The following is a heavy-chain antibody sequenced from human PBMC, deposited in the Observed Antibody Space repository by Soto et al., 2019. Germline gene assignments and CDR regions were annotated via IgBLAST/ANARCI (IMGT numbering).Heavy chain of an antibody. D-gene: IGHD2-8*02. V-gene: IGHV4-34*01. J-gene: IGHJ4*02. CDR3: ARDKITGLFDY. CDR2: INHSGST. CDR1: DGSFSGYY. Sequence: SETLSLTCAVYDGSFSGYYWTWIRQPPGTGLEWIGEINHSGSTNYNPSLKSRVTITVDTSKNQFSLKLTSVTAADTAVYYCARDKITGLFDYWGQGTLVTVSS.